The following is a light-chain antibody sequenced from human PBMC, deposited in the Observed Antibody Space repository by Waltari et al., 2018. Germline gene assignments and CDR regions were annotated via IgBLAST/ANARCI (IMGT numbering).Light chain of an antibody. J-gene: IGLJ3*02. CDR3: SSYTTALTWV. Sequence: QSALTQPASLSGSPGQSITISCTGVSGYFNLYNYVSWYQHQPGKAPRLIIYEVTKRPSGISYRFYGSKSDNTASLTISGLQAEDEADYYCSSYTTALTWVFGGGTKLTVL. CDR2: EVT. V-gene: IGLV2-14*01. CDR1: SGYFNLYNY.